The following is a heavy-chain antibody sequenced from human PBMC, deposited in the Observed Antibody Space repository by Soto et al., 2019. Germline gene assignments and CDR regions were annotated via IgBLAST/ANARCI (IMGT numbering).Heavy chain of an antibody. CDR3: AKRAVSGSNYGIDQ. Sequence: QVQLVESGGGVVQPGRSLRLSCAASGFIFSSYGLHWVRQAPGKGLEWVAVISYVGSYKYYADSVKGRFTISRDNSKNTLYLQMNSLRAEDTAVYYCAKRAVSGSNYGIDQWGQGTLVTVSS. V-gene: IGHV3-30*18. D-gene: IGHD1-26*01. CDR2: ISYVGSYK. CDR1: GFIFSSYG. J-gene: IGHJ4*02.